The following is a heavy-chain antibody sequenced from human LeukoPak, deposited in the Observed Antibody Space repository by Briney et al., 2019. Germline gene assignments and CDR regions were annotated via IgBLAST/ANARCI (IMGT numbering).Heavy chain of an antibody. D-gene: IGHD6-13*01. CDR2: ISYDGSTK. Sequence: PGGSLRLSCAASGFTFSSYGMHWVRQAPGKGLEWVAVISYDGSTKYYADSVKGRFSISRDNSKNTLYLQMNSLRAEDTAVYYCAKGGSNWYYFDYWDQGTLATVSS. CDR1: GFTFSSYG. J-gene: IGHJ4*02. CDR3: AKGGSNWYYFDY. V-gene: IGHV3-30*18.